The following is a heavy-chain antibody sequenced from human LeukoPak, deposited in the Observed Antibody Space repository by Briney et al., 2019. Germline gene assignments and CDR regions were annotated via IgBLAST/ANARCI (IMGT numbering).Heavy chain of an antibody. V-gene: IGHV3-21*06. J-gene: IGHJ6*03. D-gene: IGHD1-26*01. Sequence: GGSLRLSCAASGFTFSSYNMNWVRQAPGKGLEWVSSISISSYYIYYADSVKGRFTISRDNAKNSLHLQMNSLRAEDTAVYYCARDPYSGRYGDYYYYYMDVWGKGTTVTISS. CDR3: ARDPYSGRYGDYYYYYMDV. CDR1: GFTFSSYN. CDR2: ISISSYYI.